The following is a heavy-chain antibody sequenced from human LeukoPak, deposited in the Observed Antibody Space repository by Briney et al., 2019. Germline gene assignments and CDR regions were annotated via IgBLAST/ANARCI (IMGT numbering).Heavy chain of an antibody. Sequence: SETLSLTCTVSGGSISSYYWSWIRQPPGKGLEWIGYIYYSGSTNYNPSLRSRVTISVDTSKNQFSLKLSSVTAADTAVYYCARGGNYGDYDGYFDYWGQGTLVTVSS. CDR1: GGSISSYY. J-gene: IGHJ4*02. CDR2: IYYSGST. D-gene: IGHD4-17*01. CDR3: ARGGNYGDYDGYFDY. V-gene: IGHV4-59*08.